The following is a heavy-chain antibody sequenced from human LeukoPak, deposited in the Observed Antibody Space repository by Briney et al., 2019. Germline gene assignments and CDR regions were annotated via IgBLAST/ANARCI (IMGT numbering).Heavy chain of an antibody. Sequence: SETLSLTCTVSGGSISSSSYYWGWIRQPPGKGLEWIGSIYYSGSTYYNPSLKSRVTISVDTSKNQFSLKLSSVTAADTAVYYCARDVAEMATVYYFDYRGQGTLVTVSS. J-gene: IGHJ4*02. CDR3: ARDVAEMATVYYFDY. CDR2: IYYSGST. V-gene: IGHV4-39*07. CDR1: GGSISSSSYY. D-gene: IGHD5-24*01.